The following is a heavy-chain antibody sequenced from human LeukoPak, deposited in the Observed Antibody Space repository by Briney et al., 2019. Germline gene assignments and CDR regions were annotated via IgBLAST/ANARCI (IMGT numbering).Heavy chain of an antibody. CDR1: GCTFSSYA. J-gene: IGHJ3*02. V-gene: IGHV1-69*13. CDR2: IIPIFGTA. Sequence: GASVKVSCKASGCTFSSYAIGWVRQAPGPGLEWMGGIIPIFGTANYAQKFQGRVTITAAESTSTAYMELSSLRSEDTAVYYCAREGVATTITNAFDIWGQGTMVTVSS. D-gene: IGHD5-12*01. CDR3: AREGVATTITNAFDI.